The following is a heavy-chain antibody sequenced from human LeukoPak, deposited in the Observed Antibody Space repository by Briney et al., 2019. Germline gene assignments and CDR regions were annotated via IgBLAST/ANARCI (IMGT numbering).Heavy chain of an antibody. CDR1: GESFSAYS. Sequence: SETLSLTCAVYGESFSAYSWNWIRQSPGKGLEWIGEINLGGITNYNPSLKSRVTISVDTSKNQTSKRQFTLKLNSVTAADTAVYYCTRERSSPGINWFDPWGQGTLVTVSS. J-gene: IGHJ5*02. CDR3: TRERSSPGINWFDP. D-gene: IGHD1-1*01. V-gene: IGHV4-34*01. CDR2: INLGGIT.